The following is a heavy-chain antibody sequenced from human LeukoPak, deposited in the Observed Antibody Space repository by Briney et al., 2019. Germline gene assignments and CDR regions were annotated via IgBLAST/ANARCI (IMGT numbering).Heavy chain of an antibody. Sequence: GGSLRLSCAASGFTVSSNYMSWVRQAPGKGQEWVSVIYSGGSTYYADSVKGRFTISRDNSKNTLYLQMNSLRAEDTAVYYCARVRSSSWTIDYWGQGTLVTVSS. CDR1: GFTVSSNY. CDR2: IYSGGST. V-gene: IGHV3-53*01. J-gene: IGHJ4*02. D-gene: IGHD6-13*01. CDR3: ARVRSSSWTIDY.